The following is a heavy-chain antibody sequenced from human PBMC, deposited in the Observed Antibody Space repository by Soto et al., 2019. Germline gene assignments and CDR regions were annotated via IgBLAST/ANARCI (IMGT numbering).Heavy chain of an antibody. CDR1: GGSISSGGYY. CDR2: IYYSGST. Sequence: QVQLQESGPGLVKPSQTLSLTCTVSGGSISSGGYYWSWIRQHPGKGLEWIGYIYYSGSTYYNPSLKSRVTISVDTSKNQFSLKLSSVTAADTAVYYCARESPPITMIPLPGGGMDVWGQGTTVTVSS. CDR3: ARESPPITMIPLPGGGMDV. J-gene: IGHJ6*02. D-gene: IGHD3-22*01. V-gene: IGHV4-31*03.